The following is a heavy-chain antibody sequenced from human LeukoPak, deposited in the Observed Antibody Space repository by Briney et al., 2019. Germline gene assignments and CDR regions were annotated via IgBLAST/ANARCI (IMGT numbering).Heavy chain of an antibody. Sequence: GGSLRLSCAASGFTFTNYWMSWVRQAPGKGLELVANIKQDRSEKYYMDSVKGRFTISRDNAKNSLYLQMNSLRAEDTAVYYCARGGYRYYDSSGYYYFDYWGQGTLVTVSS. D-gene: IGHD3-22*01. CDR3: ARGGYRYYDSSGYYYFDY. V-gene: IGHV3-7*01. J-gene: IGHJ4*02. CDR1: GFTFTNYW. CDR2: IKQDRSEK.